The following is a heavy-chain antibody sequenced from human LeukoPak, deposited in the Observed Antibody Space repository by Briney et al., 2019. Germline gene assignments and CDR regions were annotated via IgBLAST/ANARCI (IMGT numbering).Heavy chain of an antibody. CDR3: ARWRYYDSSGYYYFDY. CDR2: INPNSGGT. V-gene: IGHV1-2*02. D-gene: IGHD3-22*01. Sequence: ASVKVSCKASGYTFTGYYMHWVRQAPGQGLEWMGWINPNSGGTNYAQKFQCRVTMTRGTSISTAYMKLSRLRSDDTAVYYCARWRYYDSSGYYYFDYWGQGTLVTASS. CDR1: GYTFTGYY. J-gene: IGHJ4*02.